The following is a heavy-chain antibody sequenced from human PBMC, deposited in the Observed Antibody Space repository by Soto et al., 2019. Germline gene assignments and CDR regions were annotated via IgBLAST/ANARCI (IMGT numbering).Heavy chain of an antibody. V-gene: IGHV2-5*02. Sequence: QITLNESGPTQVKPRQTLTLTCTFSGFSLTTSGVGVGWIRQSPGKAPEGLALIYWDDDKRYSPSLKSRLTTTKDTAKNQVVLTMADLDHADTATYYCAHRVLRTVFGLVTTTAIYFDFWGQGTPVAVS. CDR3: AHRVLRTVFGLVTTTAIYFDF. CDR2: IYWDDDK. J-gene: IGHJ4*02. D-gene: IGHD3-3*01. CDR1: GFSLTTSGVG.